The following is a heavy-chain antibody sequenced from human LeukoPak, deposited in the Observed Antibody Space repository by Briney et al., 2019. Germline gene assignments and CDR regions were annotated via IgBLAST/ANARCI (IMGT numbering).Heavy chain of an antibody. Sequence: PGGSLRLSCAASGFTFSSYAMTWVRQAPGKGLEWVSSISGGGESTYYPDSVKGRFTISRDNSKNTLYLQMNSLRAEDTAVYYCAKSSGFSRFHFDYWGQGTLVTVSS. J-gene: IGHJ4*02. V-gene: IGHV3-23*01. CDR3: AKSSGFSRFHFDY. D-gene: IGHD2/OR15-2a*01. CDR1: GFTFSSYA. CDR2: ISGGGEST.